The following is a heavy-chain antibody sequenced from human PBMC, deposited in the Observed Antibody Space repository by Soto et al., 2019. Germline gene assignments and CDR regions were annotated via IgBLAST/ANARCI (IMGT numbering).Heavy chain of an antibody. CDR1: GGSISSYY. CDR2: MYYRGNT. V-gene: IGHV4-59*01. CDR3: ARARGFDCDDTNCRDLDGFDI. D-gene: IGHD3-9*01. J-gene: IGHJ3*02. Sequence: PSETLSLTCIVSGGSISSYYWSWIRQPPGKGLEWIGYMYYRGNTNYNPSLKSRITISGGTSKSQFSLKLSSVTAADTAVYYCARARGFDCDDTNCRDLDGFDIWGQGTMVTVSS.